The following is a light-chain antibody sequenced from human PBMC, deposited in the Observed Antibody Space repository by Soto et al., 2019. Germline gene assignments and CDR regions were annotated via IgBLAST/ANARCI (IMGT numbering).Light chain of an antibody. V-gene: IGKV3-20*01. J-gene: IGKJ1*01. CDR1: QSLSSSF. CDR2: GAS. Sequence: IVLTQSPGTLSLSPGQRATLSCRASQSLSSSFLAWYQQKPGQAPRLLIYGASSRAAGVPDRFSGSWSGTDFTLTISSQEPEDIGVYFSHQFATSRTFDHGNKVDMK. CDR3: HQFATSRT.